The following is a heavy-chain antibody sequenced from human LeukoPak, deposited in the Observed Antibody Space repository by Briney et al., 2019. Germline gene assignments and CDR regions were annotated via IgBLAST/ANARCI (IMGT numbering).Heavy chain of an antibody. Sequence: ASVKVSCKASGYTFTSNYIHWVRQAPGQGLEWMGMIYPRDGSTSYAQKFQGRVTVTRDTSTSTVHMELSGLRSEDTAVYYCARGIYGDYDADGYGMDVWGQGTTVTVSS. V-gene: IGHV1-46*01. CDR1: GYTFTSNY. J-gene: IGHJ6*02. CDR2: IYPRDGST. D-gene: IGHD4-17*01. CDR3: ARGIYGDYDADGYGMDV.